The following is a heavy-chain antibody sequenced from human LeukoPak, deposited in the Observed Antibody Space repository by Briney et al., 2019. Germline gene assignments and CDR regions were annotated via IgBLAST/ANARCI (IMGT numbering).Heavy chain of an antibody. Sequence: GGSLRLSCTPTGFTFGDYAMSWFRQAPGKGLEWVGFIRSKAYGGTTEYAASVKGRFTISRDDSKSIAHLQMNSLKTEDTAVYYCTRSYYDSSGYYKYWGQGTLVTVSS. CDR3: TRSYYDSSGYYKY. CDR2: IRSKAYGGTT. V-gene: IGHV3-49*03. CDR1: GFTFGDYA. D-gene: IGHD3-22*01. J-gene: IGHJ4*02.